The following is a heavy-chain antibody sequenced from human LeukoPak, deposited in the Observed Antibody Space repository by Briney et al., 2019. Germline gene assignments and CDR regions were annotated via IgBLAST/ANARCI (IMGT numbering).Heavy chain of an antibody. Sequence: GGSLRLSCTASGFSFGDYAMSWFRQARGKGLEWVGFIRSKTYDGTTQYAASVKGRFTISRDDSKSIAYLQMNSLKTEDTAVYYCTRFKSTVTTLFNYWGQGTLVTVSS. D-gene: IGHD4-11*01. CDR1: GFSFGDYA. CDR2: IRSKTYDGTT. CDR3: TRFKSTVTTLFNY. J-gene: IGHJ4*02. V-gene: IGHV3-49*03.